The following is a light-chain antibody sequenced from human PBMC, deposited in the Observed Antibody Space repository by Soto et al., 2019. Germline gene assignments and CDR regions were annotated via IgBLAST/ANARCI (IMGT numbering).Light chain of an antibody. J-gene: IGKJ1*01. CDR3: QQYGSSPLK. CDR1: QSISSSY. CDR2: GAS. Sequence: EIVLTQSPGTLSLSPGERATLSCRASQSISSSYLAWYQQRPGQAPRLLIYGASSRATGITDRFSGSGSGTDFTLTISRLEPEYFAVYFCQQYGSSPLKFGQGTKVEVK. V-gene: IGKV3-20*01.